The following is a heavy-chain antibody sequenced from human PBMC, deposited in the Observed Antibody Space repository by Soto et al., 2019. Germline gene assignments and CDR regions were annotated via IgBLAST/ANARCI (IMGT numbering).Heavy chain of an antibody. CDR1: GFTFNNNA. V-gene: IGHV3-23*01. Sequence: EVQLLESGGGLVQPGGSLRLSCAASGFTFNNNAMRWLHQAPGKGLEWVSSISESGDRTYYADFVKGRFTISRDTSKNTLSLQMNSLTLEDTAVYYCANVYSHASDSWGQGTLVTVSS. CDR2: ISESGDRT. J-gene: IGHJ4*02. D-gene: IGHD5-18*01. CDR3: ANVYSHASDS.